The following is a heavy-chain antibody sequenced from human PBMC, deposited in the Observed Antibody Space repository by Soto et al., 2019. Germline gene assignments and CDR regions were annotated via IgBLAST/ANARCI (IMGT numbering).Heavy chain of an antibody. V-gene: IGHV3-23*01. Sequence: GGSLRLSCAASGFTFSSYAMSWVRQAPGKGLEWVSGISASGDSTYYADSVKGRFTISRDSSKNTLYLQMNSLRAEDTAVYYCAKDPYCSGGSCYSVSWGQGTLVTVS. CDR2: ISASGDST. CDR3: AKDPYCSGGSCYSVS. CDR1: GFTFSSYA. J-gene: IGHJ5*02. D-gene: IGHD2-15*01.